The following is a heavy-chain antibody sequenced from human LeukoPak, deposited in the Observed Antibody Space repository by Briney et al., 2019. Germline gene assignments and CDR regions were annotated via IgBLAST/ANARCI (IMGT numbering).Heavy chain of an antibody. CDR3: ARADNWNDFYHAFDI. CDR2: ISYDGSNK. Sequence: GRSLRLSCAASGFTFSSYAMHWVRQAPGKGLEWVAVISYDGSNKYYADSVKGRFTISRDNSKNTLYLQMNSLRAEDTAVYYCARADNWNDFYHAFDIWGQGTMVTVSS. D-gene: IGHD1-1*01. CDR1: GFTFSSYA. V-gene: IGHV3-30-3*01. J-gene: IGHJ3*02.